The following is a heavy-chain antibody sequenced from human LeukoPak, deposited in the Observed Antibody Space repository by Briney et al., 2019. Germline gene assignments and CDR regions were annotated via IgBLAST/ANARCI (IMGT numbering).Heavy chain of an antibody. CDR2: ISSSSSYI. J-gene: IGHJ6*04. Sequence: GGSLRLSCAASGFTFSSYSMNWVRQAPGKGLEWVSSISSSSSYIYYADSVKGRFTISRDNAKNSLYLQMNSLRAEDTAVYYCARDPRITMVRAASSGNYYGMDVWGKGTTVTVSS. D-gene: IGHD3-10*01. CDR3: ARDPRITMVRAASSGNYYGMDV. V-gene: IGHV3-21*01. CDR1: GFTFSSYS.